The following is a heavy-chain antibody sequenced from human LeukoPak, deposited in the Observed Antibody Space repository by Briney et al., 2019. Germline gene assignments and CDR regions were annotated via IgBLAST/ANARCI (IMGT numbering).Heavy chain of an antibody. J-gene: IGHJ5*02. V-gene: IGHV4-4*07. Sequence: PSETLSLTCTVSGDSISRYYWSWIRQPAGKGLEWIGRIYNGGVITYNPSLKSRVTMSIDTSNNQFSLRLRFVTAADTAVYYCARDSGTTGEVKFDPWGQGTLVTVSS. CDR3: ARDSGTTGEVKFDP. CDR2: IYNGGVI. D-gene: IGHD3-10*01. CDR1: GDSISRYY.